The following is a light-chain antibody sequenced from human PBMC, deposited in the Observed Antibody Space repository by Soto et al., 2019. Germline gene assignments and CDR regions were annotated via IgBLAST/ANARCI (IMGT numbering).Light chain of an antibody. Sequence: QSVLTQPPSVSAAPGQKVSISCSGSSSNIESNYVSWYQHLPGTAPRLLIYDNDKRPSGIPDRFSGSKSGTSATLGITGLQTGDEADYYCGTWDNSLSGVIFGGGTKLTVL. CDR1: SSNIESNY. CDR3: GTWDNSLSGVI. CDR2: DND. J-gene: IGLJ2*01. V-gene: IGLV1-51*01.